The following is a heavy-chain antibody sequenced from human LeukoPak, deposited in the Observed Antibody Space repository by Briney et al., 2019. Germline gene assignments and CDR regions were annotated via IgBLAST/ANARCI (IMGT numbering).Heavy chain of an antibody. D-gene: IGHD6-19*01. CDR2: ISYSGST. V-gene: IGHV4-39*07. Sequence: SETLSLTCTVSGSSMSIDTYFWGWIRQPPGKGLEWIGIISYSGSTFYNPSLKSGVTIRVDTSKNQFSLKLNSVTAADTAVYYCARAKYSSGGNWFDPWGQGTLVTVSS. J-gene: IGHJ5*02. CDR3: ARAKYSSGGNWFDP. CDR1: GSSMSIDTYF.